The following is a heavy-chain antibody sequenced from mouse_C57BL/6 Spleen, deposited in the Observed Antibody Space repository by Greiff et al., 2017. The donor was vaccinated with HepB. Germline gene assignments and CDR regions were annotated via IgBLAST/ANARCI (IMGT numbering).Heavy chain of an antibody. D-gene: IGHD1-1*01. CDR2: IDPSDSYT. CDR1: GYTFTSYW. CDR3: ARWARFITTVVADWYFDV. Sequence: QVQLQQPGAELVKPGASVKLSCKASGYTFTSYWMQWVNQRPGQGLEWIGEIDPSDSYTNYNQKFKGKATLTVDTSSSTAYMQLSSLTSEDSAVYYCARWARFITTVVADWYFDVWGTGTTVTVSS. J-gene: IGHJ1*03. V-gene: IGHV1-50*01.